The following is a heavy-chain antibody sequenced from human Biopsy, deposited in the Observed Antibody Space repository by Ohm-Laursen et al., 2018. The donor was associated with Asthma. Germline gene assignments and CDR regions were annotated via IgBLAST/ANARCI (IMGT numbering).Heavy chain of an antibody. D-gene: IGHD1-1*01. V-gene: IGHV1-18*01. Sequence: SVKVSCKASGYTFTRYGIAWVRQAPGQGLEWVGWISVYNGDTNSAQKLQDRVTLTTDTYTDTAYMELRSLRSDDTAVYYCARRSYNWDDIDSWGQGTLVTVSS. J-gene: IGHJ4*02. CDR1: GYTFTRYG. CDR2: ISVYNGDT. CDR3: ARRSYNWDDIDS.